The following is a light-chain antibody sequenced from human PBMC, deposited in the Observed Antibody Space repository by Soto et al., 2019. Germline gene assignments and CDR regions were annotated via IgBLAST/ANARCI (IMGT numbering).Light chain of an antibody. CDR2: AAS. CDR3: QQYNTYPLT. CDR1: HGIENY. V-gene: IGKV1-16*02. Sequence: DFQMTQSPSSLSASVGDRVTITCRASHGIENYLAWFQQKPGTAPKSLIYAASSLHSGVPSKFSGSGSGTDFTLTISNLQPEDFATYYCQQYNTYPLTFGGGTKVEIK. J-gene: IGKJ4*01.